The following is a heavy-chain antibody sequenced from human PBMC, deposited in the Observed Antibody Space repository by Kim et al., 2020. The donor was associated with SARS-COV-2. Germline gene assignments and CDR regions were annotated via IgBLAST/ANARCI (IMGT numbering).Heavy chain of an antibody. J-gene: IGHJ6*02. CDR2: IYHNGAT. Sequence: SETLSLTCSVSGGSISRDYWIWIRQPPGKGLEWIGYIYHNGATNYSPSLRSRITMSIDASQTHFSLRLTSVTAADAAVYYCARWISPYGLDLWGQGTTVIVSS. CDR1: GGSISRDY. V-gene: IGHV4-59*08. D-gene: IGHD5-12*01. CDR3: ARWISPYGLDL.